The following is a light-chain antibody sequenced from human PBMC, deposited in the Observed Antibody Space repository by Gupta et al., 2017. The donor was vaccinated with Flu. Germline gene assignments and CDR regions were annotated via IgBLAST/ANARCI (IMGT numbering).Light chain of an antibody. CDR2: SNS. CDR1: SSNIGTNT. J-gene: IGLJ3*02. CDR3: AAWDDSLNAWV. V-gene: IGLV1-44*01. Sequence: RVTISCSGRSSNIGTNTVNWYQQLPGTAPKILIYSNSQRPSGVPDRFSDSKSGTSASLAISGLQAEDEADYYCAAWDDSLNAWVFGGGTKVTVL.